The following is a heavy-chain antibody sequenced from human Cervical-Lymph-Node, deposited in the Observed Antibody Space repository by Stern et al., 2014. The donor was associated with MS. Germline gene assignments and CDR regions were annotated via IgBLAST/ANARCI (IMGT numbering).Heavy chain of an antibody. J-gene: IGHJ4*02. D-gene: IGHD5-24*01. Sequence: QVQLQESGPGLVKPLQTLSLTCTVSGVSISSNDYYWSWIRQPPGKGLEWIVYIYYSGRTHSNSFLKSRITTSLVTSKHQSLLKLNSVTAADTAVYYCARDRDSGGYNGWGQGTLVTVSS. CDR1: GVSISSNDYY. V-gene: IGHV4-30-4*01. CDR2: IYYSGRT. CDR3: ARDRDSGGYNG.